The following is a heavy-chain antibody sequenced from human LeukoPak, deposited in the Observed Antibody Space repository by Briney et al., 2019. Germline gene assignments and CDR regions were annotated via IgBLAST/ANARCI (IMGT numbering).Heavy chain of an antibody. J-gene: IGHJ4*02. CDR2: IWYDGSNK. CDR3: AKEQYDFWSGYYTGIFGY. CDR1: GFTFSSYG. Sequence: PGGSLRLSCAASGFTFSSYGMHWVRQAPGKGLEWVAVIWYDGSNKYYADSVKGRFTTSRDNSKNTLYLQMNSQRAEDAAVYYCAKEQYDFWSGYYTGIFGYWGQGTLVTVSS. D-gene: IGHD3-3*01. V-gene: IGHV3-33*06.